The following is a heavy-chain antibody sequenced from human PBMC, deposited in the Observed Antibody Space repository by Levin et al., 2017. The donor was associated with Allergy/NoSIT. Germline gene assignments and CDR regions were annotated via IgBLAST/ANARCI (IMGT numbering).Heavy chain of an antibody. CDR2: IYYSGST. CDR3: ARGTVTTLFDY. D-gene: IGHD4-17*01. J-gene: IGHJ4*02. Sequence: SCTVSGGSISSGGYYWSWIRQHPGKGLEWIGYIYYSGSTYYNPSLKSRVTISVDTSKNQFSLKLSSVTAADTAVYYCARGTVTTLFDYWGQGTLVTVSS. CDR1: GGSISSGGYY. V-gene: IGHV4-31*03.